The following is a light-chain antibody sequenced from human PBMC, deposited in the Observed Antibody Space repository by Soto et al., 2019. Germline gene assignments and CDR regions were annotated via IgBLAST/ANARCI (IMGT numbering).Light chain of an antibody. Sequence: QSVLTQPPSVPGAPGQRVTISCTGSSSNIGAGYDVHWYQQLPGTAPKLLIYGNSNRPSGVPDRFSGSKSGTSASLAITGLQAEDEADYYCQSYDSSLSGSVVFGGGTQLTVL. CDR2: GNS. CDR1: SSNIGAGYD. V-gene: IGLV1-40*01. CDR3: QSYDSSLSGSVV. J-gene: IGLJ2*01.